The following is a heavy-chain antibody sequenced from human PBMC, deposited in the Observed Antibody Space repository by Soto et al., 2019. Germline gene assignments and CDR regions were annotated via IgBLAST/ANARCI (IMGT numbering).Heavy chain of an antibody. J-gene: IGHJ6*02. CDR3: ARDSDVAVARTPYCYYGMDV. D-gene: IGHD6-19*01. CDR2: ISYDGSNK. Sequence: GGSLRLSCAASGFTFSSYAMHWVRQAPGKGLEWVAVISYDGSNKYYADSVKGRFTISRDNSKNTLYLQMNSLRAEDTAVYYWARDSDVAVARTPYCYYGMDVWGQGTTVTV. CDR1: GFTFSSYA. V-gene: IGHV3-30-3*01.